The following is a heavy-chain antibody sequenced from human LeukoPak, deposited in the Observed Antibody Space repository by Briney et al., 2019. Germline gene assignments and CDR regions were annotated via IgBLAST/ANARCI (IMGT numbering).Heavy chain of an antibody. V-gene: IGHV7-4-1*02. CDR3: ARECIAVAGCDC. Sequence: ASVKVSCKASGYSITTNAINWVRQAPGKGLEWMGWITTDTGNPQYAQGFTGRFVFSLDTSVNTAYMQINSLKAEDTGVYYCARECIAVAGCDCWGQGTLVTVSS. CDR2: ITTDTGNP. D-gene: IGHD6-19*01. J-gene: IGHJ4*02. CDR1: GYSITTNA.